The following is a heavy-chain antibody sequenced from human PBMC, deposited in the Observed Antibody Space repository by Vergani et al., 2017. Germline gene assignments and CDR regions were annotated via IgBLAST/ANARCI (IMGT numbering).Heavy chain of an antibody. J-gene: IGHJ5*02. Sequence: QVQLVQSGAEVKKPGASVKVSCKASGYTFTGYYMHWVRQAPEQGLEWMGWINPNSGGTNYAQKFQGRVTMTRDTSISTAYMELRRLRSDDTAVYYCARVPYNVVPAATNNWFDPWGQGTLVTVSS. V-gene: IGHV1-2*02. CDR1: GYTFTGYY. D-gene: IGHD2-2*01. CDR3: ARVPYNVVPAATNNWFDP. CDR2: INPNSGGT.